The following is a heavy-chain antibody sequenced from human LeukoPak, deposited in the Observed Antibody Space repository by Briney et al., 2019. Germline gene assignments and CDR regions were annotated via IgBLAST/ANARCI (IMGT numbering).Heavy chain of an antibody. CDR3: AKILGFLELGGRMGAFDI. V-gene: IGHV3-53*01. CDR2: IYSGGST. J-gene: IGHJ3*02. CDR1: GFTVSSNY. Sequence: GGSLRLSCAASGFTVSSNYMSWVRQAPGKGLEWVSVIYSGGSTYYADSVKGRFTISRDNSKNTLYLQMNSLRAEDTAVYYCAKILGFLELGGRMGAFDIWGQGTMVTVSS. D-gene: IGHD3-3*02.